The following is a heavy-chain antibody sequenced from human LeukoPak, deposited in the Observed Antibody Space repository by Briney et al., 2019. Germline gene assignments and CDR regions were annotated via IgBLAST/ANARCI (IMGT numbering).Heavy chain of an antibody. CDR2: IYYSGST. CDR1: GGSISSGGYY. CDR3: AGTQIPNDFTIFGVVIKAPQNWFDP. D-gene: IGHD3-3*01. J-gene: IGHJ5*02. Sequence: PSETLSLTCTVSGGSISSGGYYWSWIRQHPGKGLEWIGYIYYSGSTNYNPSLKSRVTMSVDTSKNQFSLKLSSVTAADTAVYYCAGTQIPNDFTIFGVVIKAPQNWFDPWGQGTLVTVSS. V-gene: IGHV4-61*08.